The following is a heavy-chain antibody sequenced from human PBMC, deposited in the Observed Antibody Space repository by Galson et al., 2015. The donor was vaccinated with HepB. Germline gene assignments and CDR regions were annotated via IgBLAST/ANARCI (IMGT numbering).Heavy chain of an antibody. CDR3: ASEPAAGNGSILSKIHPTTFDY. Sequence: SETLSLTCAVSGGSISSSNWWSWVRQPPGKGLEWIGEIYHSGSTNYNPSLKSRVTISVDKSKNQFSLKLSSVTVADTAVYYCASEPAAGNGSILSKIHPTTFDYWGQGTLVTVSS. CDR1: GGSISSSNW. J-gene: IGHJ4*02. V-gene: IGHV4-4*02. D-gene: IGHD6-13*01. CDR2: IYHSGST.